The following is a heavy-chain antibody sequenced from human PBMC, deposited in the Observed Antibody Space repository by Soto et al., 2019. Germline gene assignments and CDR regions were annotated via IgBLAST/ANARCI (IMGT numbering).Heavy chain of an antibody. J-gene: IGHJ5*02. CDR1: GGPITTSSYY. CDR2: IYYSGST. Sequence: SETLSPTPTVSGGPITTSSYYWGWNRQPPGKGLEWIGSIYYSGSTYYNPSLKSRVTISVDTSKNQFSLKLSSVTAADTAVYYCATQEVGGTYVYTFDPWGQGTLVTVS. CDR3: ATQEVGGTYVYTFDP. V-gene: IGHV4-39*01. D-gene: IGHD1-26*01.